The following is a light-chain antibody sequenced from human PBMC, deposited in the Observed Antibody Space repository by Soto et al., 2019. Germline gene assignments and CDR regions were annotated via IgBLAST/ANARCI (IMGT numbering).Light chain of an antibody. Sequence: DIQMTQSPSTQSASVGDRVTITCRASQSISSWLAWYQQKPGKAPKLLIYAASSLQSGVPSRFSGSGSGTDFNLTISRLQTEDFATYYCQQANSFTITFGQGTRLEI. CDR1: QSISSW. V-gene: IGKV1-12*01. CDR3: QQANSFTIT. CDR2: AAS. J-gene: IGKJ5*01.